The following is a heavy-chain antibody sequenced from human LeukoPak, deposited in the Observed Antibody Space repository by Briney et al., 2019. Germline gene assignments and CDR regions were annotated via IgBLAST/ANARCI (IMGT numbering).Heavy chain of an antibody. CDR2: MNPNSGDT. D-gene: IGHD3-10*01. CDR3: ARLDITMVRGVIISEYYYGMDV. J-gene: IGHJ6*02. V-gene: IGHV1-8*01. CDR1: GYTFTSYD. Sequence: APVKVSCKASGYTFTSYDINWVRQATGQGLEWMGWMNPNSGDTGYAQKFQGRVTMTRNTSISTAYMELSSLRSEDTAVYYCARLDITMVRGVIISEYYYGMDVWGQGTTVPVSS.